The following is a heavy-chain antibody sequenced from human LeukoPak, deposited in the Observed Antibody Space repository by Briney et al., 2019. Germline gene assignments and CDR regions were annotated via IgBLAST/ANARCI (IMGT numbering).Heavy chain of an antibody. D-gene: IGHD1-1*01. CDR3: ARQYNWNHGFTPGSRYYFDY. CDR2: IYPGDSDT. V-gene: IGHV5-51*01. CDR1: GYSFTSYW. Sequence: GESLKISCKGSGYSFTSYWIGWVRQMPGEGLEWMGIIYPGDSDTRYSPSFQGQVTISADKSISTAYLQWSSLKASDTATYYCARQYNWNHGFTPGSRYYFDYWGQGTLVTVSS. J-gene: IGHJ4*02.